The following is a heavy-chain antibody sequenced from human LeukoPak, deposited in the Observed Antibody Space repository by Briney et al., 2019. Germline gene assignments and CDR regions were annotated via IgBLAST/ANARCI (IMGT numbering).Heavy chain of an antibody. J-gene: IGHJ4*02. V-gene: IGHV4-39*07. CDR1: GGSISSSYYY. CDR3: SRGGPVSGRHWGVTTNAQIDY. D-gene: IGHD6-19*01. Sequence: SETLSLTCTVSGGSISSSYYYWGWIRQPPGKGLEWIGTMYNSGSTDYNPSLESRVTISVDTSKNQFSLKLSSVTAADTAVYYCSRGGPVSGRHWGVTTNAQIDYWGQGTLVTVSS. CDR2: MYNSGST.